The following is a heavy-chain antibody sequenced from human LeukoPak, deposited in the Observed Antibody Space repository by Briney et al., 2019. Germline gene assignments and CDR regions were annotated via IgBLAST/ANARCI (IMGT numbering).Heavy chain of an antibody. V-gene: IGHV4-30-4*01. D-gene: IGHD3-10*01. J-gene: IGHJ3*02. CDR2: IYYSGST. CDR1: GVSISSGDYY. Sequence: SQTLSLTCTVSGVSISSGDYYWSWIRQPPGKGLEWIGYIYYSGSTYYNPSLKSRVTISVDTSKNQFSLSLSSVTAADTAVYYCARWEVRLNAFEMWGQGTMVTVSS. CDR3: ARWEVRLNAFEM.